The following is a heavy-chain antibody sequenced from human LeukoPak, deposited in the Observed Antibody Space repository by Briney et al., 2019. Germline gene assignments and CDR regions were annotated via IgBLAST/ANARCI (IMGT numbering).Heavy chain of an antibody. CDR1: GGSISSYY. Sequence: SETLSLTCTVSGGSISSYYWSWIRQPAGKGLEWIGRIYTSGSTNYNPSLKSRVTMSVDTSKNQFSLKLSSVTAADTAVYYCAGYTSIAVAGSRYYYYYGMDVWGQGTTVTVSS. J-gene: IGHJ6*02. CDR3: AGYTSIAVAGSRYYYYYGMDV. CDR2: IYTSGST. V-gene: IGHV4-4*07. D-gene: IGHD6-19*01.